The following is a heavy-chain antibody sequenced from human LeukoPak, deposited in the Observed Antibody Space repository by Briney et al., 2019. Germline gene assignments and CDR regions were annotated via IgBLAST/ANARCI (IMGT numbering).Heavy chain of an antibody. CDR2: ISSSSSTI. J-gene: IGHJ4*02. CDR3: ARVPITMVRGVPDY. V-gene: IGHV3-48*01. D-gene: IGHD3-10*01. Sequence: PGGSLRLSCAASGFSFSSYSMNWVRQAPGKGLEWVSYISSSSSTIYYADSVKGRFTISRDNAKNSLYLQMNSLRAEDTAVYYCARVPITMVRGVPDYWGQGTLVTVSS. CDR1: GFSFSSYS.